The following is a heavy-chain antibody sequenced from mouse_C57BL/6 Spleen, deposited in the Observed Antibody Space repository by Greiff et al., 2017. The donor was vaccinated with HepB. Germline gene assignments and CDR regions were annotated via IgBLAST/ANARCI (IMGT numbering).Heavy chain of an antibody. CDR2: ISSGGSYT. CDR1: GFTFSSYG. V-gene: IGHV5-6*02. J-gene: IGHJ4*01. Sequence: DVMLVESGGDLVKPGGSLKLSCAASGFTFSSYGMSWVRQTPDKRLEWVATISSGGSYTYYPDSVKGRFTISRDNAKNTLYLQMSSLKSEDTAMYYCARHGTTKAYAMDYWGQGTSVTVSS. CDR3: ARHGTTKAYAMDY. D-gene: IGHD1-1*01.